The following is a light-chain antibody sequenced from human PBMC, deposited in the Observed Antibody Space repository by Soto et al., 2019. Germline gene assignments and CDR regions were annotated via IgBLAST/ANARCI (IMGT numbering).Light chain of an antibody. Sequence: QSALTQPASVSGSPGQSITISCTGTSSDVGFYNLISWYQQHPGKAPKVIIFEVTKRPSGVSDRISGSKSGNTASQTISGVQAEDEADYYCVSHTGVFGGGTKVTVL. CDR2: EVT. CDR3: VSHTGV. V-gene: IGLV2-23*02. CDR1: SSDVGFYNL. J-gene: IGLJ2*01.